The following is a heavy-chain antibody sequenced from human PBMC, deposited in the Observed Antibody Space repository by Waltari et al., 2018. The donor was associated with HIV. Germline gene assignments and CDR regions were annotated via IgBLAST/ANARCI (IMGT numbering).Heavy chain of an antibody. V-gene: IGHV3-48*01. CDR3: ARSKYSSSSGFDL. CDR2: ISSSSSTI. Sequence: EVQLVESGGGLVQPGGSLRLSCAASGFTFSSYSMNWVRQAPVKGLEWVSYISSSSSTIYSADSVKGRFTISRDNAKNSLYLQMNSLRAEDTAVYYCARSKYSSSSGFDLWGRGTLVTVSS. J-gene: IGHJ2*01. D-gene: IGHD6-6*01. CDR1: GFTFSSYS.